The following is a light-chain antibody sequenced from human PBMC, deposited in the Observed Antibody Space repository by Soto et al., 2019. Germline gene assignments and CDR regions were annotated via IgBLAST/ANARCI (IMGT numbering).Light chain of an antibody. CDR1: SSDIGGYKY. V-gene: IGLV2-14*01. Sequence: QSVLTQPASVSGSPGQSITISCTGTSSDIGGYKYVSWYQQHPGKAPKLTIYEVSYRPSGVSDRFSGSKSDNTASLTISGLRPEDEADYYCSSYTSSSTVVFGGGTKVTVL. CDR3: SSYTSSSTVV. CDR2: EVS. J-gene: IGLJ2*01.